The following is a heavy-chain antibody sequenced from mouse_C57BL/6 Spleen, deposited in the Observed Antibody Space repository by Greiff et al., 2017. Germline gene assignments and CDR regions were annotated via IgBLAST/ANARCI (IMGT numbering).Heavy chain of an antibody. J-gene: IGHJ2*01. CDR2: IYPSDSET. V-gene: IGHV1-61*01. D-gene: IGHD2-5*01. Sequence: QVQLQQPGAELVRPGSSVKLSCKASGYTFTSYWMDWVKQRPGQGLEWIGNIYPSDSETLYNQKFKDKATLTVDKSSSTAYMQLSSLTSEDSAVYYCARGYSNYAFDYWGQGTTLTVSS. CDR3: ARGYSNYAFDY. CDR1: GYTFTSYW.